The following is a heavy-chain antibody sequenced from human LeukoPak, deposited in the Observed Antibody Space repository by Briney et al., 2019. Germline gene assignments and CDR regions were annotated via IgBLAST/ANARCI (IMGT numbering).Heavy chain of an antibody. D-gene: IGHD2-2*01. Sequence: GASVKVSCKASGYTFTGYYMHWVRQAPGQGLEWMGWINPNSGGTNYAQKFQGRVTMTRDTPISTAYMELSRLRSDDTAVYYCARARVYCSRTSCSVDYYMDVWGKGTTVTVSS. V-gene: IGHV1-2*02. CDR3: ARARVYCSRTSCSVDYYMDV. CDR1: GYTFTGYY. CDR2: INPNSGGT. J-gene: IGHJ6*03.